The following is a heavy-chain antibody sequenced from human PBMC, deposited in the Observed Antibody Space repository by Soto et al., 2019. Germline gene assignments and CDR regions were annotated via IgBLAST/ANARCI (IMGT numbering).Heavy chain of an antibody. CDR2: IYWDDER. D-gene: IGHD2-8*01. Sequence: CGPPLVNPTQTLTXTCTFSGFSLRPSGGGGGWIRQPPGKALEWLAVIYWDDERRYSPSLKSRLTITKGTSKNQVVLTMTNMDPVDTATYYCARWKYCTNGVCCPQFDSWGQGTLVTVSS. J-gene: IGHJ4*02. V-gene: IGHV2-5*02. CDR1: GFSLRPSGGG. CDR3: ARWKYCTNGVCCPQFDS.